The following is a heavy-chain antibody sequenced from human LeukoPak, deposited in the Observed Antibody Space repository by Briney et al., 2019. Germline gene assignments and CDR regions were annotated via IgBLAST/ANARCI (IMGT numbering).Heavy chain of an antibody. V-gene: IGHV4-61*02. J-gene: IGHJ4*02. Sequence: PSQTLSLTCTVSGGSISSGGYYWSWIWQPAGKGLEWIVRVFTSGSTNYNPSLKSRFTISMDKSKNQFSLKLSSVTAADTAVYYCARLYSSASIGVHYFDYWGQGALVTVSS. CDR3: ARLYSSASIGVHYFDY. CDR1: GGSISSGGYY. D-gene: IGHD6-6*01. CDR2: VFTSGST.